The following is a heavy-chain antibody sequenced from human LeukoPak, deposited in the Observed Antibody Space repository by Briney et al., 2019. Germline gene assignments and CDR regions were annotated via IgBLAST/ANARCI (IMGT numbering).Heavy chain of an antibody. CDR3: ASGSVSYYYYYMDV. CDR2: IIPIFGTA. D-gene: IGHD3-10*01. J-gene: IGHJ6*03. V-gene: IGHV1-69*05. CDR1: GGTFSSYA. Sequence: SVKVSCKASGGTFSSYAISWVRQAPEQGLEWMGGIIPIFGTANYAQKFQGRVTITTDESTSTAYMELSSLRSEDTAVYYCASGSVSYYYYYMDVWGKGTTVTVSS.